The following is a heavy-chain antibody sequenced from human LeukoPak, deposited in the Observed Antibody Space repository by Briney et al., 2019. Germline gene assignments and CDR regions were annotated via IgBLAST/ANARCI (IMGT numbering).Heavy chain of an antibody. V-gene: IGHV3-9*01. Sequence: SLRLSCAASGFTFDDFAMHWVRQAPGKGLEWVSGISWNSGSRGYADSVKGRFTISRDNAKNSLYLQMNSLRAEDTALYYCAKDKEQWYSSGWPDYWGQGTLVTVSS. CDR3: AKDKEQWYSSGWPDY. CDR1: GFTFDDFA. CDR2: ISWNSGSR. J-gene: IGHJ4*02. D-gene: IGHD6-19*01.